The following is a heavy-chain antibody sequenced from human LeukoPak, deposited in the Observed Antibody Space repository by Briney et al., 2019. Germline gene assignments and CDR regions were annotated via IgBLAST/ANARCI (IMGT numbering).Heavy chain of an antibody. CDR2: IKQDGSEK. V-gene: IGHV3-7*01. CDR3: ARGVIVVVVAATLLDY. Sequence: GGSLRLSCAAPGFTFSSYWMSWVRQAPGKGLEWVANIKQDGSEKYYVDSVKGRFTISRDNAKSSLYLQMNSLRAEDTAVYYCARGVIVVVVAATLLDYWGQGTLVTVSS. J-gene: IGHJ4*02. CDR1: GFTFSSYW. D-gene: IGHD2-15*01.